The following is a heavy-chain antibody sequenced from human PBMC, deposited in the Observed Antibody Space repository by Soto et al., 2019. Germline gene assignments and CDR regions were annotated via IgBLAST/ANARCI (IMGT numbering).Heavy chain of an antibody. Sequence: SETLSLTCTVSGGSMRNYFWTWIRQPPGKGLEWIGYIHYSGTTSFFPTYNPSLRSRVTISEDTSKNQFSLKLLSVTTADTAVYFCAAGEASSRNLAPYYLDFWGQGTLVTVSS. D-gene: IGHD6-13*01. V-gene: IGHV4-59*01. CDR2: IHYSGTTSFFP. CDR3: AAGEASSRNLAPYYLDF. CDR1: GGSMRNYF. J-gene: IGHJ4*02.